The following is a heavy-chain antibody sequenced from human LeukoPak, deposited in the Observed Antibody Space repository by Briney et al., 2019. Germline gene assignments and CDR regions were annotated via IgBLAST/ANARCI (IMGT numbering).Heavy chain of an antibody. CDR1: GGSISSSSYY. CDR2: IYYSGST. V-gene: IGHV4-39*07. J-gene: IGHJ4*02. CDR3: ARDRTPYSSSSGGPDY. D-gene: IGHD6-6*01. Sequence: SETLSLTCTVSGGSISSSSYYWGWIRQPPGKGLEWIGSIYYSGSTYYNLSLKSRVTISVDTSKNQFSLKLSSVTAADTAVYYCARDRTPYSSSSGGPDYWGQGTLVTVSS.